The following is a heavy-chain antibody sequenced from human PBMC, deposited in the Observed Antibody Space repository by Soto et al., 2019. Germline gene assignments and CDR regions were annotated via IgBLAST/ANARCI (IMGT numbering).Heavy chain of an antibody. D-gene: IGHD3-3*01. Sequence: GGSLRLSCAASGFTFSSYWMHWVRQAPGKGLVWVSRINSDGSSTSYADSVKGRFTISRDNAKNTLYLQMNSLRAEDTAVYYCARGLGDFWSGYYYYGMDVWGQGTTVTVSS. V-gene: IGHV3-74*01. CDR2: INSDGSST. J-gene: IGHJ6*02. CDR1: GFTFSSYW. CDR3: ARGLGDFWSGYYYYGMDV.